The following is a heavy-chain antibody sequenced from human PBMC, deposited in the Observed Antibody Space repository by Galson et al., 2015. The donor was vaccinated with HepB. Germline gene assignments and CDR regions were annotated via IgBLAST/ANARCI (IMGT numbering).Heavy chain of an antibody. D-gene: IGHD3-10*01. CDR1: GDSVSSNSAA. J-gene: IGHJ4*02. Sequence: CAISGDSVSSNSAAWNWIRQSPSRGLEWLGRTYYRSKWYNDYAVSVKSRITINPDTSKNQFSLQLNSVTPEDTAVYYCARVGSFTHYYGSGSYRFDYWGQGTLVTVSS. V-gene: IGHV6-1*01. CDR2: TYYRSKWYN. CDR3: ARVGSFTHYYGSGSYRFDY.